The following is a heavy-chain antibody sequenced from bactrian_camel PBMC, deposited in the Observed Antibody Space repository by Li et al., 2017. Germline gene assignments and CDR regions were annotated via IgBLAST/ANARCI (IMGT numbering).Heavy chain of an antibody. CDR2: IASGGGST. Sequence: VQLVESGGALVQPGGSLRLSCAASGFTVSSYAMTWVRQAPGKGLEWVSAIASGGGSTYYADSVKGRFTISRDNAKNTVYLQMNSLKPEDTAVYYCVRDPALTGVWGQGTQVTVS. CDR1: GFTVSSYA. V-gene: IGHV3S40*01. CDR3: VRDPALTGV. D-gene: IGHD1*01. J-gene: IGHJ4*01.